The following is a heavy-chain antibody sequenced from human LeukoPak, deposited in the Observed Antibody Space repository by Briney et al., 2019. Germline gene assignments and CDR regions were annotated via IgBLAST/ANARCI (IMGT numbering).Heavy chain of an antibody. CDR3: ARGYSSSWYDYYYYGMDV. J-gene: IGHJ6*02. D-gene: IGHD6-13*01. CDR1: GFTFSSYN. Sequence: GGSLRLSCVASGFTFSSYNMNWVRQAPGKGLEWVSVIYSGGSTYYADSVKGRFTISRDNSKNTLYLQMNSLRAEDTAVYYCARGYSSSWYDYYYYGMDVWGQGTTVTVSS. V-gene: IGHV3-53*01. CDR2: IYSGGST.